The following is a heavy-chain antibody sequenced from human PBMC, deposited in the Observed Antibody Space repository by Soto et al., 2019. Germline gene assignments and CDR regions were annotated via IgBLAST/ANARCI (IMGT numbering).Heavy chain of an antibody. Sequence: PGGSMRLSCAASGFTFSSYGMHWVRQAPGKGLEWVAVIWYDGSNKYYADSVKGRFTISRDNSKNTLYLQMNSLRAEDTAVYYCAREIHCSSTSCYLGEDYWGQGTLVTVSS. D-gene: IGHD2-2*01. CDR3: AREIHCSSTSCYLGEDY. CDR2: IWYDGSNK. J-gene: IGHJ4*02. V-gene: IGHV3-33*01. CDR1: GFTFSSYG.